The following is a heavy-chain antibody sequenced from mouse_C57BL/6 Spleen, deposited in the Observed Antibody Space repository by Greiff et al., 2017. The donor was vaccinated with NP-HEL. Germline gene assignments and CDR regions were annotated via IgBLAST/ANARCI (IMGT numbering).Heavy chain of an antibody. V-gene: IGHV1-54*01. D-gene: IGHD2-1*01. CDR1: GYAFTNYL. Sequence: QVQLKQSGAELVRPGTSVKVSCKASGYAFTNYLIEWVKQRPGQGLEWIGVINPGSGGTNYNEKFKGKATLTADKSSSTAYMQLSSLTSEDSAVYFCARSLLEGFAMDYWGQGTSVTVSS. J-gene: IGHJ4*01. CDR3: ARSLLEGFAMDY. CDR2: INPGSGGT.